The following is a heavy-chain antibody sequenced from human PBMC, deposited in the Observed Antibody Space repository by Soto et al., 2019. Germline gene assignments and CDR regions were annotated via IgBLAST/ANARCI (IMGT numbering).Heavy chain of an antibody. CDR1: GGSISDDTYY. V-gene: IGHV4-39*01. J-gene: IGHJ5*02. Sequence: SETLSLTCTVSGGSISDDTYYWGWIRQPPGKGLEWIGSIYYSGTSSYNPSLESRVTMSVDTSKKQLSLRLRSVTATDTAVYYCARLHCTSPDCDPLDPWGHGTLVTVSS. CDR3: ARLHCTSPDCDPLDP. CDR2: IYYSGTS. D-gene: IGHD2-8*01.